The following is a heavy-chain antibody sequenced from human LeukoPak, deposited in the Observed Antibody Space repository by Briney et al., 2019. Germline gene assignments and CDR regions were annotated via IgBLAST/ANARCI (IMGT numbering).Heavy chain of an antibody. CDR1: GGSISSSSYY. Sequence: SETLSLTCTVSGGSISSSSYYWGWIRQPPGKGLEWIGSIYYSGSTYYNPSLKSRVTISVDTSKNQFSLKLSSVTAAATAVYYCASGMVRGVLGYWGQGTLVTVSS. CDR3: ASGMVRGVLGY. CDR2: IYYSGST. V-gene: IGHV4-39*01. D-gene: IGHD3-10*01. J-gene: IGHJ4*02.